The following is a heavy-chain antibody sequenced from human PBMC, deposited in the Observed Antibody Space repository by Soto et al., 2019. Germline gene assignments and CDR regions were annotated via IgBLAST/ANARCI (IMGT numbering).Heavy chain of an antibody. CDR2: IYYSGST. V-gene: IGHV4-59*01. CDR3: ASGHSGSYPYYFDY. J-gene: IGHJ4*02. CDR1: GGSISSYY. D-gene: IGHD1-26*01. Sequence: QVQLQESGPGLVKPSETLSLTCTVSGGSISSYYWSWIRQPPGKGLEWIGYIYYSGSTNYNPSLKRRVTISVDTSKNQFSLKLSSVTAADSAVYYCASGHSGSYPYYFDYWGQGTLVTVSS.